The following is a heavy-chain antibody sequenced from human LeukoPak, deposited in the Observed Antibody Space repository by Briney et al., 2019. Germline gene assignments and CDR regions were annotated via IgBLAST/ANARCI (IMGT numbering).Heavy chain of an antibody. J-gene: IGHJ4*02. Sequence: SVKVSCKASGGTFSSYAISWVRQAPGQGLEWMGRIIPIFGIANYAQKFQGRVTITADKSTSTAYMELSSLRSEDTAVYYCARLDWYDSSGQGYWGQGTLVTASS. V-gene: IGHV1-69*04. D-gene: IGHD3-22*01. CDR1: GGTFSSYA. CDR2: IIPIFGIA. CDR3: ARLDWYDSSGQGY.